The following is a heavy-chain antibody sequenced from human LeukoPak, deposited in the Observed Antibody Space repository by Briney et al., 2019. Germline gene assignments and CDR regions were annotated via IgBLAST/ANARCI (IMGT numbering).Heavy chain of an antibody. CDR3: ASLLTYYYDSGDLGH. J-gene: IGHJ4*02. CDR2: IIPIFGTA. V-gene: IGHV1-69*13. CDR1: GGTFSSYA. Sequence: SVKVSCKASGGTFSSYAISWVRQAPGQGLEWMGGIIPIFGTAYYAQKFQGRVTITADESTSTAYMELSSLRSEDTAVYYCASLLTYYYDSGDLGHWGQGTLVTVSS. D-gene: IGHD3-22*01.